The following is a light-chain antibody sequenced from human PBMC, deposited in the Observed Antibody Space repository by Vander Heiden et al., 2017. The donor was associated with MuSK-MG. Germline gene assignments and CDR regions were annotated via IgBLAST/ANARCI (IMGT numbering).Light chain of an antibody. J-gene: IGKJ4*01. Sequence: VMTQSPLSPSVTPGQPACITCKSSQSLQHSDGRTYLYWFLQRPGQPPHLLIYQCSKRCSGVPDRSSGSGPGTDFRLRISLVEAEDFGVSYFKQTLQDPLTFGGGTKLEIK. CDR2: QCS. CDR3: KQTLQDPLT. CDR1: QSLQHSDGRTY. V-gene: IGKV2D-29*01.